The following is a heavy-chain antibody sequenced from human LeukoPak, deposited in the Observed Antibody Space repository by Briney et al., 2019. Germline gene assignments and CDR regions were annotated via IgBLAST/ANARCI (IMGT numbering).Heavy chain of an antibody. CDR1: GFTFSTFA. Sequence: GGSLRLSCAASGFTFSTFAMIWVRQPPGKGLEWVSSIFPSGGEIHYADPVRGRFTISRDNSKSTLSLQMNSLRAEDTAIYYCAKAYRGYENDAFDIWGQGTMVTVSS. J-gene: IGHJ3*02. CDR2: IFPSGGEI. D-gene: IGHD5-12*01. CDR3: AKAYRGYENDAFDI. V-gene: IGHV3-23*01.